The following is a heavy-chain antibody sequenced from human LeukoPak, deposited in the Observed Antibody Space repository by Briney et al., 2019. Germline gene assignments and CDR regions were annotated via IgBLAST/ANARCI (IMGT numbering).Heavy chain of an antibody. Sequence: NHGESLKISCKGSGYSFTSYWIAWVRQMPGKGLELMGIIFPGDAETTYSPSFQGQVTISADKSISTAYLQWSSLKASDSAMYYCARTWPERFYYYMDVWGKGTTVTVSS. CDR1: GYSFTSYW. CDR2: IFPGDAET. J-gene: IGHJ6*03. V-gene: IGHV5-51*01. CDR3: ARTWPERFYYYMDV.